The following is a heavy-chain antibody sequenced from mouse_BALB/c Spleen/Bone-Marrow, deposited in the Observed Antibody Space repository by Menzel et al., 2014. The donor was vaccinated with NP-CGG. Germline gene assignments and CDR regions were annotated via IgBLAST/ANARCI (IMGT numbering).Heavy chain of an antibody. CDR3: AIYFYFDY. CDR2: IDPANGNA. Sequence: VQLQQSGAELVKPGASVMLSCTASGFNIKDTYMHWVKQRPDQGLEWIGRIDPANGNAKHDPKFQGKAAITADTSPNTTYLQLSSLTSEDTAVYYCAIYFYFDYWGHGTTLTVSS. V-gene: IGHV14-3*02. J-gene: IGHJ2*01. D-gene: IGHD2-3*01. CDR1: GFNIKDTY.